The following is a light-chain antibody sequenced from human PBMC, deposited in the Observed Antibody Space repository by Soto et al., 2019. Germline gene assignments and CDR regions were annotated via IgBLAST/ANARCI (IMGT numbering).Light chain of an antibody. Sequence: DIQMTQSPSTLSASVGDRVTISCRASQSINSFLAWYQQIPGKAPRLLIYKASSLEGGVPSRFSGSGSGTEFTLTINSLQPNDFATYYCQQYDTYPYTFGQGTKLEIK. CDR2: KAS. CDR1: QSINSF. V-gene: IGKV1-5*03. CDR3: QQYDTYPYT. J-gene: IGKJ2*01.